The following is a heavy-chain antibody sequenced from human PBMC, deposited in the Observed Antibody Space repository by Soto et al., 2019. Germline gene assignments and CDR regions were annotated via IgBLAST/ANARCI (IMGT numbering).Heavy chain of an antibody. CDR3: ATGVRGRFHS. V-gene: IGHV2-5*02. CDR2: IYWDDDQ. CDR1: GFSLSDNGVA. J-gene: IGHJ4*02. Sequence: ASGPTLVNPRQTLTLTCTFSGFSLSDNGVAVGWIRQPPGKALEWLALIYWDDDQRYSPSLKNRLTITKDTSKNQVVLTMTNMDPVDTGTYYCATGVRGRFHSWGQGALVTVSS. D-gene: IGHD7-27*01.